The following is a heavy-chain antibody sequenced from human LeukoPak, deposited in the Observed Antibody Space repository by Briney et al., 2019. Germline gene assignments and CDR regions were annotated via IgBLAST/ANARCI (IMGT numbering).Heavy chain of an antibody. CDR1: GFTFSSYF. J-gene: IGHJ3*02. CDR2: IASDGSQT. V-gene: IGHV3-30-3*01. Sequence: GRSLRLSCAASGFTFSSYFMHWVRQAPGKGLEWVAVIASDGSQTFYVESVKGRFSISRDNSKNTLYLQMNSLRAEDTAVYFCARERQDTIVHPGAFDIWGQGTMVIVSS. D-gene: IGHD3-10*01. CDR3: ARERQDTIVHPGAFDI.